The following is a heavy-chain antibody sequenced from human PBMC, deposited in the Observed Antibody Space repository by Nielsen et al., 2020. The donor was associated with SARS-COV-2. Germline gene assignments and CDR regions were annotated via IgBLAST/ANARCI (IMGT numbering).Heavy chain of an antibody. CDR3: AKGSDFTGFDS. CDR1: GFTFRSYA. Sequence: GGSLRLSCAASGFTFRSYAMHWVRQAPGKGLEWVPTFSDNGGPTYHADSVKGRFTISRDNSNSTLFLQMNSLRVEDTALYYCAKGSDFTGFDSWGRGTLVTVSS. V-gene: IGHV3-23*01. D-gene: IGHD1-14*01. J-gene: IGHJ4*02. CDR2: FSDNGGPT.